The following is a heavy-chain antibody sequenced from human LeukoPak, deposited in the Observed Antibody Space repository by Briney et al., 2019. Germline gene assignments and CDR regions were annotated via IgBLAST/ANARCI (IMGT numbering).Heavy chain of an antibody. CDR1: GFTFSSYA. J-gene: IGHJ4*02. CDR3: AKVASRDGNQIDY. V-gene: IGHV3-23*01. CDR2: ISGSGGST. Sequence: PGGSLRLSCASTGFTFSSYAMSWVRQAPGKGLEWVSAISGSGGSTYYADSVKGRFTISRDNSKNTLYLQMNSLRAEDTAVYYCAKVASRDGNQIDYWGQGTLVTVSS. D-gene: IGHD5-24*01.